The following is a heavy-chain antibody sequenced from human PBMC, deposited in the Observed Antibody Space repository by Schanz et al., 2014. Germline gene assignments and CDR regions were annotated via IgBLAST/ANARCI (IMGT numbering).Heavy chain of an antibody. Sequence: VQLVESGGGVVQPGRSLRLSCAASGFIFSSYGLHWVRQAPGKGLEWVSSISSSGSYIHYADSVKGRFTISRDNAKNSLYLQMNSLRAEDTAVYYCAKDLLYGAPMPLNHLDYWGQGTLVTVSS. CDR3: AKDLLYGAPMPLNHLDY. CDR1: GFIFSSYG. D-gene: IGHD2-2*01. J-gene: IGHJ4*02. CDR2: ISSSGSYI. V-gene: IGHV3-21*04.